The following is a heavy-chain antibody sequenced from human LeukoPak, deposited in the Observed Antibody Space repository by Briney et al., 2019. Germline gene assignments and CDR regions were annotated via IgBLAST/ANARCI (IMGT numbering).Heavy chain of an antibody. CDR2: IYSGGST. D-gene: IGHD6-13*01. J-gene: IGHJ4*02. Sequence: GGSLRLSCAASGFIVSSNYMSWVRQAPGKGLEWVSVIYSGGSTYYADSVRGRFTISRDSSKNTLYLQMTSLRAEDTAVYYCAKCLGSGWYASSDWGQGTLVTVSS. CDR1: GFIVSSNY. V-gene: IGHV3-53*01. CDR3: AKCLGSGWYASSD.